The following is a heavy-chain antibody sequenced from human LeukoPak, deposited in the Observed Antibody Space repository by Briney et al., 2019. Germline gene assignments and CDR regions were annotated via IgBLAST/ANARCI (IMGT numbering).Heavy chain of an antibody. D-gene: IGHD2-2*01. CDR1: GFTFSSYG. CDR2: IRYDGSNK. J-gene: IGHJ6*03. V-gene: IGHV3-30*02. Sequence: GGSLRLSCAASGFTFSSYGMHWVRQAPGKGLEWVAFIRYDGSNKYFADSVKGRFTISRDNSKNTLYLQMNSLRAEDTAVYYCAKDRRRCSSTSCYHPDYYYYYMDVWGKGTTVTVS. CDR3: AKDRRRCSSTSCYHPDYYYYYMDV.